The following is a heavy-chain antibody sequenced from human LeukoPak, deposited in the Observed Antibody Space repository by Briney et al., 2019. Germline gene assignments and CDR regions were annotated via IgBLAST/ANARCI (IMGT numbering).Heavy chain of an antibody. D-gene: IGHD6-13*01. CDR2: INWNGGST. V-gene: IGHV3-20*04. CDR1: GFTFDDYG. CDR3: ARDPDSSSWQGYALDI. J-gene: IGHJ3*02. Sequence: GGSLRLSCAASGFTFDDYGMSWVRQAPGKGLEWVSDINWNGGSTGYADSVKGRFTISRDNAKNSLYLQMNSLRAEDTALYYCARDPDSSSWQGYALDIWGQGTMVTVSS.